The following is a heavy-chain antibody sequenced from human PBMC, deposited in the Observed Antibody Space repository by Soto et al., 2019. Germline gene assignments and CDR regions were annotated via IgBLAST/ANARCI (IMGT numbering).Heavy chain of an antibody. V-gene: IGHV1-8*01. CDR3: ARGLGVEAALDGMDV. Sequence: ASVKVSCKASGYTFTSYDINWVRQATGQGLEWMGWMNPNSGNTGYAQKFQGRVTMTRNTSISTAYMELSSLRSEDTAVYYCARGLGVEAALDGMDVWGQRTTVTVSS. J-gene: IGHJ6*02. D-gene: IGHD6-13*01. CDR2: MNPNSGNT. CDR1: GYTFTSYD.